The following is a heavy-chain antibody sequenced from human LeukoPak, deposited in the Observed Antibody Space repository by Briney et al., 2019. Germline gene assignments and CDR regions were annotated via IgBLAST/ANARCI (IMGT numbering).Heavy chain of an antibody. CDR1: GGSISSGGYY. V-gene: IGHV4-31*03. D-gene: IGHD3-3*01. Sequence: SQTLSLTCTVSGGSISSGGYYWSWIRQHPGKGLEWIGYIYYSGSTYYNPSLKSRVTISVDTSKNQFSLKLSSVTVADTAVYYCARNWRFDYYYGMDVWGQGTTVTVSS. J-gene: IGHJ6*02. CDR3: ARNWRFDYYYGMDV. CDR2: IYYSGST.